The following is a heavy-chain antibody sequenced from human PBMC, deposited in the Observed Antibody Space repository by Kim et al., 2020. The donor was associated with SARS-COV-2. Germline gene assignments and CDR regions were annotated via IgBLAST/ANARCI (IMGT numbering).Heavy chain of an antibody. CDR3: ARQRGGGTTDP. Sequence: SETLSLTCTVSGGSVTNTYYWAWIRQPPVKGLEWIGSVHYSGSTYYNPSLKSRVTISLDTSQNQFSLKLRSVTAADTSVYYCARQRGGGTTDPWGPGTLVTVSS. D-gene: IGHD1-1*01. CDR2: VHYSGST. V-gene: IGHV4-39*01. CDR1: GGSVTNTYY. J-gene: IGHJ5*02.